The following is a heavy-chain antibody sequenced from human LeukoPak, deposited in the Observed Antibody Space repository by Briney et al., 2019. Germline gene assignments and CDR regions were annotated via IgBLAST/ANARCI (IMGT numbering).Heavy chain of an antibody. V-gene: IGHV3-21*04. J-gene: IGHJ6*02. CDR2: ISSSSSYI. CDR1: GFTFSSYS. CDR3: AKRYYYYGMDV. Sequence: GGSLRLSCAASGFTFSSYSMNWVRQAPGKGLEWVSSISSSSSYIYYADSVKGRFTISRDNSKNTLFLQMNSLRAEDTAVYYCAKRYYYYGMDVWGQGTTVTVSS.